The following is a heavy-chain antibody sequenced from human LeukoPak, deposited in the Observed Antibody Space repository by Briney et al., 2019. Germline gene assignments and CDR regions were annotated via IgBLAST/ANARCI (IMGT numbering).Heavy chain of an antibody. D-gene: IGHD6-19*01. CDR1: GVSFSGYY. J-gene: IGHJ4*02. CDR2: INHSGST. Sequence: SETLSLTCAVYGVSFSGYYWSWLRQPPGKGLEWIGEINHSGSTNYNPSLKSRVTISVDTSKNQFSLKLSSVTAADTAVYYCARPGRSAWYLDYCGQGTLVTVSS. CDR3: ARPGRSAWYLDY. V-gene: IGHV4-34*01.